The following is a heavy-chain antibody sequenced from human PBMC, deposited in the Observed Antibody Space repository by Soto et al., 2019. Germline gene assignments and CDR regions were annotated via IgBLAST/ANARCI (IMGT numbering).Heavy chain of an antibody. J-gene: IGHJ6*02. Sequence: SETLSLTCAVSGGSISSSNWWSWVRQPPGKGLEWIGEIYHSGSTNYNPSLKSRVTISVDKSKNQFSLKLSSVTAADTAVYYCAAERGSGYDILTGYYFSRGNAYYYYGMDVWGQGTTVTFSS. D-gene: IGHD3-9*01. V-gene: IGHV4-4*02. CDR1: GGSISSSNW. CDR2: IYHSGST. CDR3: AAERGSGYDILTGYYFSRGNAYYYYGMDV.